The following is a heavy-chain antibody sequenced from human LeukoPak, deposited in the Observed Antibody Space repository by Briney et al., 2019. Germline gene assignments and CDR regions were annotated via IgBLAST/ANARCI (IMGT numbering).Heavy chain of an antibody. D-gene: IGHD3-9*01. CDR2: IIPIFGTA. J-gene: IGHJ4*02. CDR1: GGTFSSYA. V-gene: IGHV1-69*01. CDR3: AHQGGGDYAFDYHFDY. Sequence: GSSVKVSSKASGGTFSSYAISWVRQAPGQGLEWMGGIIPIFGTANYAQKFQGRVTITADESTSTAYMELSSLRSEDTAVYYCAHQGGGDYAFDYHFDYWGQGTLVTVSS.